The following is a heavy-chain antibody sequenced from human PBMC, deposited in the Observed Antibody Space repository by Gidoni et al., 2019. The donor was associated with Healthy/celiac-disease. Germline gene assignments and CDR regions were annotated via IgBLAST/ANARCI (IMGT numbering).Heavy chain of an antibody. CDR1: GFTFSSYA. V-gene: IGHV3-23*01. Sequence: EVQLLESGGGLVQPGGSLRLSGAPSGFTFSSYALSWVRQAPGKGLEWVSAISGSGGSTYYADSVKGRFTISRDNSKNTLYLQMNSLRAEDTAVYYCAKATGEGSSSWYWYYFDYWGQGTLVTVSS. CDR3: AKATGEGSSSWYWYYFDY. CDR2: ISGSGGST. D-gene: IGHD6-13*01. J-gene: IGHJ4*02.